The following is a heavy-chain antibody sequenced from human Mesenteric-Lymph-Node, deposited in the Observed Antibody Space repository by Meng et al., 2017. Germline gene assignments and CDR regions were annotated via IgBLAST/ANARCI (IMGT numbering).Heavy chain of an antibody. D-gene: IGHD2-15*01. V-gene: IGHV1-69*01. CDR1: GGTFSSYA. Sequence: QVRLGQAGAEVEKPGSSLEVSCKASGGTFSSYAISWVRQAPGQGLEWMGGIIPIFGTANYAQKFQGRVTITTDESTSTAYMELSSLRSEDTAVYYCARDSGGYCSGGSCYSPSWYFDLWGRGTLVTVSS. CDR2: IIPIFGTA. J-gene: IGHJ2*01. CDR3: ARDSGGYCSGGSCYSPSWYFDL.